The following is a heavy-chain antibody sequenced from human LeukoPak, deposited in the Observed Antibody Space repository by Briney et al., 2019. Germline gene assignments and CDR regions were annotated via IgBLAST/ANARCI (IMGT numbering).Heavy chain of an antibody. CDR2: IYYSGST. CDR1: GGSISSYY. Sequence: SETLSLTCTVSGGSISSYYWSWIRQPPGKGLEWIGYIYYSGSTNYNPSLKSRVTISVDTPKNQFSLKLSSVTAADTAVYYCARAHGGNFDYWGQGTLVTVSS. V-gene: IGHV4-59*01. J-gene: IGHJ4*02. D-gene: IGHD4-23*01. CDR3: ARAHGGNFDY.